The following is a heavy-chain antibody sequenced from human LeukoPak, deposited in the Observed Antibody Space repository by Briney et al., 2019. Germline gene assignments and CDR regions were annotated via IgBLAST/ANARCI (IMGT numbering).Heavy chain of an antibody. Sequence: ASVKVSCKASGYTFTNYDINRVRQATGQGLEWMGWMNPNSGNTGYAQKFQGRVTMTRNNSISTAYMELSSLRSEDTAVYYCARGPPDCSSPSCYNWFDPWGQGTLVTVSS. CDR2: MNPNSGNT. D-gene: IGHD2-2*01. CDR3: ARGPPDCSSPSCYNWFDP. J-gene: IGHJ5*02. CDR1: GYTFTNYD. V-gene: IGHV1-8*01.